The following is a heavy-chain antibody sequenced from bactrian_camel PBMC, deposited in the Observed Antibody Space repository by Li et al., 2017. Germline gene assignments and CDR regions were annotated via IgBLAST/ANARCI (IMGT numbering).Heavy chain of an antibody. CDR1: ENVVRTYC. CDR2: IYTGGDST. V-gene: IGHV3S1*01. CDR3: ATWWSVGF. D-gene: IGHD7*01. J-gene: IGHJ6*01. Sequence: QLVESGGASVQAGGSLRLSCAASENVVRTYCMAWFRQAPGKGLECLSYIYTGGDSTYYADSVKGRFTISRGNAKNALYLQLNSLKTEDTAVYYCATWWSVGFWGQGTQVTVS.